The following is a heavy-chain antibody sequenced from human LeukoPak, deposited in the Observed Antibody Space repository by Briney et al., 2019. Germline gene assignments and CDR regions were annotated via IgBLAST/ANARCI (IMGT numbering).Heavy chain of an antibody. Sequence: GGSLRLSCAASGFTFSSYGMHWVRQAPGKGLEWVAVIWYDGSNKYYADSVKGRFTISRDNSKNTLYLQMNSLRAEDTAVYYCARERVAGLGWYIQHWGQGTLVTVSS. D-gene: IGHD6-19*01. CDR1: GFTFSSYG. J-gene: IGHJ1*01. CDR2: IWYDGSNK. V-gene: IGHV3-33*01. CDR3: ARERVAGLGWYIQH.